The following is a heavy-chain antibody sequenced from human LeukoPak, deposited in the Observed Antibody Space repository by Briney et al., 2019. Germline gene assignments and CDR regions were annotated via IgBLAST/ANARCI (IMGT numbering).Heavy chain of an antibody. Sequence: PGGSLRLSCAASGFTFSSYGMHWVRQAPGKGLEWVGRIKSEADGGTSDYATAVKDRFIISRNDSDNTLHLQMNSLKTEDTAMYYCCTPSGATTPSPSFGLWGQGTLVTVSS. CDR1: GFTFSSYG. D-gene: IGHD1-14*01. CDR3: CTPSGATTPSPSFGL. J-gene: IGHJ4*02. V-gene: IGHV3-15*01. CDR2: IKSEADGGTS.